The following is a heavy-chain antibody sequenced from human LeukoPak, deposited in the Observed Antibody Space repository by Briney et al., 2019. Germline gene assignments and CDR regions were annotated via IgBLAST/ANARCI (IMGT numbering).Heavy chain of an antibody. J-gene: IGHJ4*02. CDR1: GGTFSSYA. Sequence: GASVKVSCKASGGTFSSYAISWVRQAPGQRLEWMGGIIPIFGTANYAQKFQGRVTITTDESTSTAYMELSSLRSEDTAVYYCARDRSQVAVTYYFDYWGQRTLVTVSS. D-gene: IGHD2-15*01. V-gene: IGHV1-69*05. CDR3: ARDRSQVAVTYYFDY. CDR2: IIPIFGTA.